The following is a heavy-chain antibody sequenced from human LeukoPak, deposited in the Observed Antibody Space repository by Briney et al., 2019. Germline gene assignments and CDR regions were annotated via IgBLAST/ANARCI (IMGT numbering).Heavy chain of an antibody. Sequence: GGSLRLSCAASGSTFSSYSMNWVRQAPGKGLEWVSSISSSSSYIYYADSVKGRFTISRDNAKNSLYLQMNSLRAEDTAVYYCAVAVAGSYYLDYWGQGTLVTVSS. J-gene: IGHJ4*02. CDR2: ISSSSSYI. CDR1: GSTFSSYS. CDR3: AVAVAGSYYLDY. D-gene: IGHD6-19*01. V-gene: IGHV3-21*01.